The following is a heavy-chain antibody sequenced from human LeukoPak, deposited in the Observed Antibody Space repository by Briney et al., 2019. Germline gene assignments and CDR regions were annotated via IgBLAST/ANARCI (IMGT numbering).Heavy chain of an antibody. J-gene: IGHJ4*02. Sequence: GGSLRLSCAASGFTFDDYAMHWVRQAPGKGLEWVSGISWNSGSIVYADSVKGRFTISRGNAKNSLYLQMNSLRAEDTALYYCAKARMATIPLGFDYWGQGTLVTVSS. V-gene: IGHV3-9*01. CDR1: GFTFDDYA. CDR2: ISWNSGSI. CDR3: AKARMATIPLGFDY. D-gene: IGHD5-24*01.